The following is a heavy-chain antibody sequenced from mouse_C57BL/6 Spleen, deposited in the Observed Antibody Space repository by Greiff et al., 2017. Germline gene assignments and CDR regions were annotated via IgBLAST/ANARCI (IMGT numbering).Heavy chain of an antibody. J-gene: IGHJ4*01. CDR2: IDPNSGGT. V-gene: IGHV1-72*01. CDR1: GYTFTSYW. CDR3: ARWDGYSLYAMDY. Sequence: QVQLQQPGAELVKPGASVKLSCKASGYTFTSYWMHWVKQRPGRGLEWIGRIDPNSGGTKYNEKFKSKATLTVDKPSSTAYMQLSSLTSEYSAVYYCARWDGYSLYAMDYWGQGTSVTFSS. D-gene: IGHD2-3*01.